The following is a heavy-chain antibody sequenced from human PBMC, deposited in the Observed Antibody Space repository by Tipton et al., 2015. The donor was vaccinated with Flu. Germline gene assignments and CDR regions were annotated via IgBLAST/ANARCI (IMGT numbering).Heavy chain of an antibody. V-gene: IGHV3-23*01. D-gene: IGHD6-19*01. CDR3: AKVIPEAVAGLDY. CDR1: GITFTSYG. CDR2: VTGGGST. J-gene: IGHJ4*02. Sequence: SLRLSCAASGITFTSYGMSWVRQAPGKGLGWVSGVTGGGSTYYADSVKGRFTISRDISRNMVYLQMNSLRAEDTAVYYCAKVIPEAVAGLDYWGQGTLVTVSS.